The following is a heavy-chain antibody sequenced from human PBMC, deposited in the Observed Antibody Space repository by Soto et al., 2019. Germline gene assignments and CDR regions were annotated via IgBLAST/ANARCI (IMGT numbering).Heavy chain of an antibody. CDR3: ALLNDGDYTF. J-gene: IGHJ4*02. CDR1: GFSVTSDGVG. D-gene: IGHD4-17*01. V-gene: IGHV2-5*02. Sequence: QITFKESGPTLVKPKQTLALTCTFSGFSVTSDGVGVGWIRQPPGKALEWLAVIFWDDDKRYSPSLESRLSIARDTSKDQVCLTMTNMESVDTATYYCALLNDGDYTFWGQGTRVTFS. CDR2: IFWDDDK.